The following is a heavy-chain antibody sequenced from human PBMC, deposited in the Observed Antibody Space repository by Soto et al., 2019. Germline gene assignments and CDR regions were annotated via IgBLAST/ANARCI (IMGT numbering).Heavy chain of an antibody. V-gene: IGHV3-7*01. J-gene: IGHJ5*01. CDR2: TVPDGSER. D-gene: IGHD6-6*01. CDR3: ARDRGFSSFDL. Sequence: EVQLEESGGGLVQHGGSLRLSCAASGFAFSDSWMNWVRQAPGKGLEWVASTVPDGSERYYVPSVKGRFTISRDNTKTSLYLQMNSLRVDDTAIYYCARDRGFSSFDLWGQGTLVTVSS. CDR1: GFAFSDSW.